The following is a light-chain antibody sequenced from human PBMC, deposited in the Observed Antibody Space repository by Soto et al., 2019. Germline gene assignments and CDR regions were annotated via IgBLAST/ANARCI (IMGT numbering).Light chain of an antibody. V-gene: IGKV3-20*01. CDR1: QSVSSSY. CDR2: GAS. J-gene: IGKJ4*01. Sequence: EIVLTQSPGTLSLSPGERATLSCRASQSVSSSYLAWYQQKPGQAPRLLIYGASSRATGIPDRFSGSGSGTDFTPTISRLAPEDVAVYYCQEYGSSPLRTFGGGTKVEIK. CDR3: QEYGSSPLRT.